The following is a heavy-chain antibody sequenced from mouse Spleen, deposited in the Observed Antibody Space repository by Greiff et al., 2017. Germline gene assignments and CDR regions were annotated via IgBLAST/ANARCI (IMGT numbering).Heavy chain of an antibody. CDR3: TRDSNYGYAMDY. Sequence: VKLQQSGAELVRPGASVTLSCKASGYTFTDYEMHWVKQTPVHGLEWIGAIDPETGGTAYNQKFKGKAILTADKSSSTAYMELRSLTSEDSAVYYCTRDSNYGYAMDYWGQGTSVTVSS. CDR2: IDPETGGT. D-gene: IGHD2-5*01. J-gene: IGHJ4*01. V-gene: IGHV1-15*01. CDR1: GYTFTDYE.